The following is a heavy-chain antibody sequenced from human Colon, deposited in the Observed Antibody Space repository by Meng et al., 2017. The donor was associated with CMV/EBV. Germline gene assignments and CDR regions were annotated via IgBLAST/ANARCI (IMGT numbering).Heavy chain of an antibody. Sequence: GGSLKISCGVSGLTLTNSYMTWVRQPPGRGLEWVSIIYSGGSTSYGSSVKGRFTISRDITRNMVFLQMNSLRSDDTAVYYCARDTSGAGMDHWGQGTVVTVSS. J-gene: IGHJ4*02. CDR1: GLTLTNSY. D-gene: IGHD1-26*01. V-gene: IGHV3-66*02. CDR3: ARDTSGAGMDH. CDR2: IYSGGST.